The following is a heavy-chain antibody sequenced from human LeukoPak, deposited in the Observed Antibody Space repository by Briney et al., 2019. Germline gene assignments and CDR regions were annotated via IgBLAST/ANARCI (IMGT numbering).Heavy chain of an antibody. CDR3: ARGGGYYYGVDY. J-gene: IGHJ4*02. CDR1: GGSISRRGYY. D-gene: IGHD3-22*01. V-gene: IGHV4-31*03. Sequence: SQTLSLTCPVSGGSISRRGYYSSWIRQHPGKGLEWIGYIYYSGSTHYNPSLKSRVTISVDTFKNQFSLKLSSVTAADTAVYYCARGGGYYYGVDYWGQGTLVTVSS. CDR2: IYYSGST.